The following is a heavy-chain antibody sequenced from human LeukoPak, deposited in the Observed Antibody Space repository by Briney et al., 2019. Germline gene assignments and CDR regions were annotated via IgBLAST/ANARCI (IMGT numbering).Heavy chain of an antibody. Sequence: GASVKVSCKASGGTFSSYAISWVRQAPGQGLEWMGWISVYNGNTNYAQKFQGRVTMTTDTSTSTAYMELRSLKSDDTAMYYCARVDAGNYYGHDFWGQGTLVTVTS. J-gene: IGHJ4*02. CDR3: ARVDAGNYYGHDF. V-gene: IGHV1-18*01. CDR1: GGTFSSYA. D-gene: IGHD1-26*01. CDR2: ISVYNGNT.